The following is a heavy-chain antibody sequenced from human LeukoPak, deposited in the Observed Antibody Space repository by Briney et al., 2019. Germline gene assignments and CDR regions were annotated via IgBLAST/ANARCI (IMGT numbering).Heavy chain of an antibody. CDR2: IYTSGST. J-gene: IGHJ4*02. CDR1: GGSISSGSYY. D-gene: IGHD6-13*01. CDR3: ARMAGAAAGSSPYFDY. V-gene: IGHV4-61*02. Sequence: SETLSLTCTVSGGSISSGSYYWNWIRQPAGKGLEWIGRIYTSGSTKYNPSLKSRVTVSVDTSKNQFSLKVRSVTAADTAVYYCARMAGAAAGSSPYFDYWGQGTLVTVSS.